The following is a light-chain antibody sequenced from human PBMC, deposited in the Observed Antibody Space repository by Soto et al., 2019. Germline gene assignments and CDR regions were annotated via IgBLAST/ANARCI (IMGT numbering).Light chain of an antibody. J-gene: IGKJ1*01. V-gene: IGKV3-20*01. CDR2: DVS. CDR1: QSVSSAY. Sequence: TQSPATLSLYTGERATLSCRASQSVSSAYLAWYQQKPGQAPRLLIYDVSSRATGIPDRFSGSGSGTDFTLTVSGLEPEDFAVYYCQQYGSSPETFGQGTKVDIK. CDR3: QQYGSSPET.